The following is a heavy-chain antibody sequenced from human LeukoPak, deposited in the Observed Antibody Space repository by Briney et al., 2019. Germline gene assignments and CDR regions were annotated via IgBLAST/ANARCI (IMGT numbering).Heavy chain of an antibody. Sequence: SETLSLTCAVYGGTFSGFYWSWIRQSPGKGLEWIGEINHSGTTNYNPSLKSRVTISVDTSKNQFSLSLSSVTAADTAVYYCARPLTYCSGGSCYGNWFDPWGQGTLVTVSS. CDR1: GGTFSGFY. D-gene: IGHD2-15*01. V-gene: IGHV4-34*01. CDR3: ARPLTYCSGGSCYGNWFDP. J-gene: IGHJ5*02. CDR2: INHSGTT.